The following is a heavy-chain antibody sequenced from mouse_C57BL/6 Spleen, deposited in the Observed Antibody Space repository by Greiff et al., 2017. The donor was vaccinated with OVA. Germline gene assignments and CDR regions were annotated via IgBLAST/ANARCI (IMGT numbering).Heavy chain of an antibody. Sequence: VKLKQPGAELVKPGASVKMSCKASGYTFTSYWITWVKQRPGQGLEWIGDIYPGSGSTNYNEKFKSKATLTVDTSSSTAYMQLSSLTSEDSAVYYCAREGGYYYGSSSYYFDYWGQGTTLTVSS. CDR2: IYPGSGST. D-gene: IGHD1-1*01. CDR1: GYTFTSYW. J-gene: IGHJ2*01. CDR3: AREGGYYYGSSSYYFDY. V-gene: IGHV1-55*01.